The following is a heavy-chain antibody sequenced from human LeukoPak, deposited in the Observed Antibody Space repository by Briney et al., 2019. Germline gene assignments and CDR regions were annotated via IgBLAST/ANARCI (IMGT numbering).Heavy chain of an antibody. V-gene: IGHV1-46*01. D-gene: IGHD1-7*01. Sequence: ASVKVSCKASGYTLTSYFIHWVRQAPGQGLEWMGIINPSGGSTSYAQKFQGRVTITRDTSTSTVYMELSSRRSEDTAVYYCARDQDGNYAFDIWGQGTMVTVSS. J-gene: IGHJ3*02. CDR2: INPSGGST. CDR3: ARDQDGNYAFDI. CDR1: GYTLTSYF.